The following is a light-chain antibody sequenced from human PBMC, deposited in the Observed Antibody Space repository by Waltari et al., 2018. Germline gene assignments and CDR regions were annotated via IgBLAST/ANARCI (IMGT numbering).Light chain of an antibody. V-gene: IGLV4-69*01. Sequence: QLLLTQSPSASASLGASVKLTCTLSSGHRSYAIAWYQQQPEKGPRYLMKLNSDGSHKKGDGIPDRFSGSSSGAERYLTISSLQSEDGADYYCQTWGTGIVIFGGGTKLTVL. CDR2: LNSDGSH. CDR3: QTWGTGIVI. CDR1: SGHRSYA. J-gene: IGLJ2*01.